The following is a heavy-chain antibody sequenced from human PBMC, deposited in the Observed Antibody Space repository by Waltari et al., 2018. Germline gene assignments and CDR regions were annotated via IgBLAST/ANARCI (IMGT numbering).Heavy chain of an antibody. CDR2: IIPIFAIS. Sequence: QVQLVQSGAEVKKPGSSVNVSCRASGDTFSKYVINWVRQAPGQGPEWMGRIIPIFAISNYAQRFQDRVSITADRSTSTAYLELSSLEFEDTAVYYCARSPSMALYLQIDYWGQGTLVTVSS. CDR1: GDTFSKYV. V-gene: IGHV1-69*04. CDR3: ARSPSMALYLQIDY. D-gene: IGHD3-16*02. J-gene: IGHJ4*02.